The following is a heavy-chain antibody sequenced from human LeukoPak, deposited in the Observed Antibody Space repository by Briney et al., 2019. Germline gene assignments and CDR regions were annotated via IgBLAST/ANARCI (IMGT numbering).Heavy chain of an antibody. Sequence: GGSLRLSCAASGFTFSSYWMHWVRHAPGKGLVWVSRINSDGSSTSYADSVKGRFTISRDNARNTPYLQMNSLRAEDTAVYYCASHSSSWYRDYWGQGTLVTVSS. J-gene: IGHJ4*02. D-gene: IGHD6-13*01. V-gene: IGHV3-74*01. CDR1: GFTFSSYW. CDR3: ASHSSSWYRDY. CDR2: INSDGSST.